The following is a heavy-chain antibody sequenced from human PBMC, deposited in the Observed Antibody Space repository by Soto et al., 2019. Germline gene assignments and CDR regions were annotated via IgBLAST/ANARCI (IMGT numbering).Heavy chain of an antibody. CDR2: INSDGGST. J-gene: IGHJ5*02. CDR3: ARAGAYCSSTSCYVDGLEDWFDP. D-gene: IGHD2-2*01. CDR1: GFTFSSYW. Sequence: GGSLRLSCAASGFTFSSYWMHWVRQAPGKGLVWVSRINSDGGSTSYADSVKGRFTISRDNAKNTLYLQMNSLRAEDTAVYYCARAGAYCSSTSCYVDGLEDWFDPWGQGTLVTVSS. V-gene: IGHV3-74*01.